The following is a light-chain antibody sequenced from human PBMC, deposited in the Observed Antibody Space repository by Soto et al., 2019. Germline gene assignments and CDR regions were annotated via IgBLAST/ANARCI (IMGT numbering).Light chain of an antibody. V-gene: IGKV1-27*01. CDR3: QKYDTAPLT. J-gene: IGKJ4*01. CDR1: RDISNY. Sequence: EIQVTQSPPSLSASQGERATITCRASRDISNYLAWYQQKPGQVPRLLISGASTLHSGVPSRFSGSGSGTDFTLTITSLQPEDIATYFCQKYDTAPLTFGGGTKVDIK. CDR2: GAS.